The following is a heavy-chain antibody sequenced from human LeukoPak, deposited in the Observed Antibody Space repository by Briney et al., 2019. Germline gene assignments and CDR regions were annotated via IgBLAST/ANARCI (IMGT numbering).Heavy chain of an antibody. J-gene: IGHJ2*01. CDR3: ARRSGDSSGYYEGHWYFGL. CDR1: GYTFTSYY. V-gene: IGHV1-69*13. D-gene: IGHD3-22*01. Sequence: SVQVSCKASGYTFTSYYMHWVRQAPGQGLEWMGGIIPIFGTANYAQKFQGRVTITADESTSTAYMELSSLRSEDTAVYYCARRSGDSSGYYEGHWYFGLWGRGTLVTVSS. CDR2: IIPIFGTA.